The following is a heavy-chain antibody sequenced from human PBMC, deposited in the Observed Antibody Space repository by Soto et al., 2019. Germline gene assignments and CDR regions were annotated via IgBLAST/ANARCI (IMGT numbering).Heavy chain of an antibody. CDR1: GFSLTTNGVG. CDR3: AASGATVTPNFSDFDL. CDR2: IYWDDDK. J-gene: IGHJ2*01. V-gene: IGHV2-5*02. D-gene: IGHD4-17*01. Sequence: QITLKESGPTLVKPTQPLTLTCTFSGFSLTTNGVGVGWIRQPPGKALEWLALIYWDDDKRYNPSLKSRVTITKDASKNQVALTMTNMDPVDTATYYCAASGATVTPNFSDFDLWGRGTLVTVSS.